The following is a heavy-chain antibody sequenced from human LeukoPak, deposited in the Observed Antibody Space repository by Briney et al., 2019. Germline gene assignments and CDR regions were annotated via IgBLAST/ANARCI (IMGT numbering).Heavy chain of an antibody. Sequence: GGSLRLSCAASGFTFSSYAMSWVRQAPGKGLECVSAISGGGGSTFYADSVKGRFTISRDNSKNTLYLQMNSLRAEDTAVYYCAKDAPPGYSSGWYVRYFDYWGQGTLVTVSS. CDR2: ISGGGGST. CDR1: GFTFSSYA. J-gene: IGHJ4*02. D-gene: IGHD6-19*01. V-gene: IGHV3-23*01. CDR3: AKDAPPGYSSGWYVRYFDY.